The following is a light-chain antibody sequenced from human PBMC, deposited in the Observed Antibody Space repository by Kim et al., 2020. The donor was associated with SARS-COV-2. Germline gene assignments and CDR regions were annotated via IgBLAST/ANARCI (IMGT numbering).Light chain of an antibody. CDR1: QTVDTSY. CDR2: GAS. V-gene: IGKV3-20*01. J-gene: IGKJ1*01. Sequence: SPGGTATLSCRAGQTVDTSYLAWYQQRPGQAPRLLIYGASNRATGIPDRFSGSGSGTEFTLRINRLEPEDFAVYHCQQYGTSPWTFGQGTKVDIK. CDR3: QQYGTSPWT.